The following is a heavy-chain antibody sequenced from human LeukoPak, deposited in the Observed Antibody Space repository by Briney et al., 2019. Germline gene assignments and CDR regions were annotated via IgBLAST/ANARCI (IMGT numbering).Heavy chain of an antibody. CDR3: ARDPDPYISSSVGY. Sequence: GGSLRLSCAASGFAFSSYSMNWVRQAPGKGLEWVSSISSSSSYIYYADSVKGRFTISRDNAKNSLYLQMNSLRAEDTAVYYCARDPDPYISSSVGYWGQGTLVTVSS. V-gene: IGHV3-21*01. D-gene: IGHD6-6*01. CDR2: ISSSSSYI. J-gene: IGHJ4*02. CDR1: GFAFSSYS.